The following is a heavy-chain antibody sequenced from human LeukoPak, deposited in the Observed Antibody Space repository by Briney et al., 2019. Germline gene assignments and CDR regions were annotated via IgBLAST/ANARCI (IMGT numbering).Heavy chain of an antibody. D-gene: IGHD2/OR15-2a*01. Sequence: PGGTRRLSCAASGFTFSSHGMNWVRQAPGKGLEWVANIKQDGSEKYYVDSVKGRFTISRDNAKNSLYLQMNSLRAEDTAVYYCAREAGSTTFDYWGQGTLVTVSS. CDR2: IKQDGSEK. CDR3: AREAGSTTFDY. V-gene: IGHV3-7*01. J-gene: IGHJ4*02. CDR1: GFTFSSHG.